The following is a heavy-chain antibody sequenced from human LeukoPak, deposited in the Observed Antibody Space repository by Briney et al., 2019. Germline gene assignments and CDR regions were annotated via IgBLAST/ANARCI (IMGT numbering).Heavy chain of an antibody. V-gene: IGHV3-7*01. J-gene: IGHJ5*02. D-gene: IGHD3-22*01. Sequence: GGSLRLSCAASGFTFSSYWMSWVRQAPGKGLEWVANIKQDGRDKYYVDSVKGRFTISRDNAKNSLYLQMHSLRAEDTAVYYCARDSPHCYDSSGYWFDPWGQGTLVTVSS. CDR3: ARDSPHCYDSSGYWFDP. CDR1: GFTFSSYW. CDR2: IKQDGRDK.